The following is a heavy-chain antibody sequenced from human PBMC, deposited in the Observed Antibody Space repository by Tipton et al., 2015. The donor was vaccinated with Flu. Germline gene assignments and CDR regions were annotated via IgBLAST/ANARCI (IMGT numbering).Heavy chain of an antibody. CDR2: IYYSGST. CDR3: AGQYYDFWSGLGRAFDAFGI. J-gene: IGHJ3*02. D-gene: IGHD3-3*01. Sequence: TLSLTCTVSGGSISSYYWSWIRQPPGKGLEWIGYIYYSGSTNYNPSLKSRVTISVDTSKNQFSLKLSSVTAADTAVYYCAGQYYDFWSGLGRAFDAFGIWGQGTMVTVSS. V-gene: IGHV4-59*01. CDR1: GGSISSYY.